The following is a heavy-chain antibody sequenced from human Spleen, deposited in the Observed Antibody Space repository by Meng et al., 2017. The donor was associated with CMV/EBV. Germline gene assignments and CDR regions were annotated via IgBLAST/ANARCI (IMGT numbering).Heavy chain of an antibody. CDR1: GGTLSSSA. V-gene: IGHV1-69*05. CDR3: ARASGRDFWSGYPAHYYYGMDV. D-gene: IGHD3-3*01. CDR2: IIPTFGTA. Sequence: SVKVSCKASGGTLSSSAISWVRQAPGQGLEWMGGIIPTFGTANYAQKFQGRVTITTDESTSTAYMELSSLRSEDTAVYYCARASGRDFWSGYPAHYYYGMDVWGQGTTVTVSS. J-gene: IGHJ6*02.